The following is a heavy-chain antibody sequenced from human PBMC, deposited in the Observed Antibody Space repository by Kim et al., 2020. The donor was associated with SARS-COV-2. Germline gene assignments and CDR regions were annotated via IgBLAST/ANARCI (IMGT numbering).Heavy chain of an antibody. CDR1: GFSFSAHF. Sequence: GGSLRLSCAASGFSFSAHFMIWVRQAPGKWLEWLGRIRNKANRYTTEYAASVKGRFTISRDDSNSSLYLQMNSLTVEDTAMYFCVRDSQVSRYFDLWGRG. V-gene: IGHV3-72*01. CDR3: VRDSQVSRYFDL. CDR2: IRNKANRYTT. J-gene: IGHJ2*01.